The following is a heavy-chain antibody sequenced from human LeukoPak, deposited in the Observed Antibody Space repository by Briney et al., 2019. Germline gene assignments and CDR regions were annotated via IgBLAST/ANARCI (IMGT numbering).Heavy chain of an antibody. CDR1: GGSISNNNYY. Sequence: SETLSLTCVVSGGSISNNNYYWGWIRQSPGEGLEWIGSIYYSGSTYYNPSLKSRLTISVDTSKNQFSLQLSSVTAADTAVYYCARHPGLHSVWGQGTLVTVSS. J-gene: IGHJ4*02. D-gene: IGHD2-15*01. V-gene: IGHV4-39*01. CDR2: IYYSGST. CDR3: ARHPGLHSV.